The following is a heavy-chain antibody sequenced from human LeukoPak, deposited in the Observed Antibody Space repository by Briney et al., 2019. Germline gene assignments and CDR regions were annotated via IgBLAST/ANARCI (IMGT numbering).Heavy chain of an antibody. J-gene: IGHJ4*02. CDR2: IKHSGST. D-gene: IGHD4-23*01. CDR1: GGSFSRHH. CDR3: ARRSDYGGNSEGAYYFDY. V-gene: IGHV4-34*01. Sequence: PETLSLTCAVYGGSFSRHHWRWIRQPPGKGLEWIGEIKHSGSTNYNPSLKSRLTISVSPSKNQFSLTLSYLPAADTAVYCCARRSDYGGNSEGAYYFDYWGQGALGTVSS.